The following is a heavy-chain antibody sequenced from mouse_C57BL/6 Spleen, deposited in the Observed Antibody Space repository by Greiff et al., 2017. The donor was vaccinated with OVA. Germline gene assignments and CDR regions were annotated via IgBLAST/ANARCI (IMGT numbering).Heavy chain of an antibody. CDR3: ASSHYYGSSYYAMDY. CDR2: INPNYGTT. D-gene: IGHD1-1*01. Sequence: VQLKQSGPELVKPGASVKISCKASGYSFTDYNMNWVKQSNGKSLEWIGVINPNYGTTSYNQKFKGKATLTVDQSSSTAYMQLNSLTSEDSAVYYCASSHYYGSSYYAMDYWGQGTSVTVSS. CDR1: GYSFTDYN. V-gene: IGHV1-39*01. J-gene: IGHJ4*01.